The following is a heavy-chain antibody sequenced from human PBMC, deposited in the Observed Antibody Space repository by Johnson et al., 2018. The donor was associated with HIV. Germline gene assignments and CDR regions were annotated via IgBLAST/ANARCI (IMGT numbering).Heavy chain of an antibody. V-gene: IGHV3-64*01. J-gene: IGHJ3*02. CDR3: SRDVASVYGSGDHAFDI. CDR2: ISSNGGST. CDR1: GFTFSSYA. D-gene: IGHD3-10*01. Sequence: VQLVESGGGVVQPGRSLRLSCAASGFTFSSYAMHWVRQAPGKGLQYVSAISSNGGSTYYANSVKGRFTISRDNSRNTLYLQMGRLRVEEMAVDYCSRDVASVYGSGDHAFDIWGQGTMVTVSS.